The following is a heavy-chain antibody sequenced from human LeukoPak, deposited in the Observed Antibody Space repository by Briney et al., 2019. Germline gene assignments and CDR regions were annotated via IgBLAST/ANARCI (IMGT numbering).Heavy chain of an antibody. CDR3: ARMVRGIILGPNYYSYSMDV. V-gene: IGHV4-39*01. CDR1: GGSINSHTFY. CDR2: IYYSGST. J-gene: IGHJ6*03. Sequence: PSGTLSLTCTVSGGSINSHTFYWAWIRQPPGKGLEWIGNIYYSGSTYYNPSLKSRVTISITTSKNQFSLNLTSVSAADRAVYYCARMVRGIILGPNYYSYSMDVWGKGATVTVSS. D-gene: IGHD3-10*01.